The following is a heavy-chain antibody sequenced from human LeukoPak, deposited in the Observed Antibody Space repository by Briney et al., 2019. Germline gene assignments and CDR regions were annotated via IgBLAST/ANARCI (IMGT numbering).Heavy chain of an antibody. D-gene: IGHD3-22*01. J-gene: IGHJ1*01. Sequence: PSETLSLTCTVSGGSISSYYWSWIRQPPGKGLEWIGYIYYSGSTNYNPSLKSRVTISVDTSKNQFSLKLSSVTAADTAVYYCARGSSGYYEYFQHWGQGTLVTVSS. V-gene: IGHV4-59*01. CDR3: ARGSSGYYEYFQH. CDR2: IYYSGST. CDR1: GGSISSYY.